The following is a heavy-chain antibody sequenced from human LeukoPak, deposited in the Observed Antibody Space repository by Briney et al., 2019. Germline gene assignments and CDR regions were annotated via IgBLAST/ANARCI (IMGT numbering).Heavy chain of an antibody. CDR2: IRYDGSNK. J-gene: IGHJ4*02. CDR3: AKANQRGTYFASGSIRSAVDY. CDR1: GFTFSSYG. D-gene: IGHD3-10*01. V-gene: IGHV3-30*02. Sequence: GGSLRLSCAASGFTFSSYGIHWVRQAPGKGLEWVAFIRYDGSNKYYADSVKGRFTISRDNSKNTLYLQMNSLRAEDTAVYYCAKANQRGTYFASGSIRSAVDYWGQGTLVTVSS.